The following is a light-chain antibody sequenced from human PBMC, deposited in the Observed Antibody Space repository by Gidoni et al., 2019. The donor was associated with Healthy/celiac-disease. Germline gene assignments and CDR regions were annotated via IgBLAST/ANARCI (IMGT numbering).Light chain of an antibody. Sequence: DIQMTQSPSTPSASVGDRVTITCRASQSISSWLAWYQQKPGKAPKLLIYKASSLESGVPSRFSGSGSGTEFTLTISSLQPDDFATYYCQQYNSYPLTFGGXTKVEIK. CDR2: KAS. V-gene: IGKV1-5*03. CDR3: QQYNSYPLT. J-gene: IGKJ4*01. CDR1: QSISSW.